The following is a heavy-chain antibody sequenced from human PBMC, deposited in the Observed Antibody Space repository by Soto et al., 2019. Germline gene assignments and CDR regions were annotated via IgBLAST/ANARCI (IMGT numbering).Heavy chain of an antibody. D-gene: IGHD5-18*01. V-gene: IGHV1-8*01. CDR1: GYTFTSYD. CDR2: MNPNSGNT. Sequence: ASVKVSCKASGYTFTSYDINWVRQATGQGLEWMGWMNPNSGNTGYAQKFQGRVTMTRNTSISTAYMELSSVTSEDFAVYNCARGSNTVDTYYYYYMDVWGKGTTVTVSS. CDR3: ARGSNTVDTYYYYYMDV. J-gene: IGHJ6*03.